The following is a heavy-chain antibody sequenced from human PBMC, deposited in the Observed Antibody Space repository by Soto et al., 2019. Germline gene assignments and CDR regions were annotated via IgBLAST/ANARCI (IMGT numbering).Heavy chain of an antibody. CDR1: GYTFTSYY. CDR2: INPSGGST. V-gene: IGHV1-46*03. J-gene: IGHJ5*02. D-gene: IGHD3-10*01. Sequence: ASVKVSCKASGYTFTSYYMHWVRQAPGQGLEWMGIINPSGGSTSYAQKFQGRVTMTRDTSTSTVYMELSSLRSEDMAVYYCARQEPNYGSGSYGYWFDPWGQGTLVT. CDR3: ARQEPNYGSGSYGYWFDP.